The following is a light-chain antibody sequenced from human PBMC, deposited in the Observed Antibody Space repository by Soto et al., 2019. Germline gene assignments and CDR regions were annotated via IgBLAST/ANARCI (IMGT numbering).Light chain of an antibody. V-gene: IGLV2-14*01. J-gene: IGLJ2*01. CDR3: DSYTSKSTRVI. Sequence: QSALTQPASVSGSPGQSITISCTGTSNDVGGYNYVSWYQQHPGKAPKLMIYVVSNRPSGVSNRFSGSKSGNTASLTISGLQAEDEADYYCDSYTSKSTRVIFGGGTKLTVL. CDR1: SNDVGGYNY. CDR2: VVS.